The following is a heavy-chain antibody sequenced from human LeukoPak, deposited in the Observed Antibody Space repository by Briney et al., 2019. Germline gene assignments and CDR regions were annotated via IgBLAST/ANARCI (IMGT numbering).Heavy chain of an antibody. J-gene: IGHJ6*03. CDR2: INPNSGGT. CDR1: GYTFTGYY. Sequence: ASVKVSCKASGYTFTGYYVHWVRQAPGQGLEWMGWINPNSGGTNYAQKFQGRVTMTRDTSISTVYMELSRLTSDDTAVYYCARSITYYSGSGRNYYYMDVWGKGTTVTVSS. CDR3: ARSITYYSGSGRNYYYMDV. V-gene: IGHV1-2*02. D-gene: IGHD3-10*01.